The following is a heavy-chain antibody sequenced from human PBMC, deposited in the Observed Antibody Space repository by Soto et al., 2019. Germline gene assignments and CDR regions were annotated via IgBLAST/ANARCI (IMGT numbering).Heavy chain of an antibody. CDR1: GFAVSNNY. J-gene: IGHJ4*02. Sequence: GSLRLSCVAAGFAVSNNYMNWVRQAPGKVLEWVSVVYSGGTTYYADSVRGRFTVSGDDSKNTLFLQMSSLRAEDTAVYYCARAGSPFDSDSSGYWGFDHWGQGTLVTSPQ. CDR3: ARAGSPFDSDSSGYWGFDH. D-gene: IGHD3-22*01. CDR2: VYSGGTT. V-gene: IGHV3-53*01.